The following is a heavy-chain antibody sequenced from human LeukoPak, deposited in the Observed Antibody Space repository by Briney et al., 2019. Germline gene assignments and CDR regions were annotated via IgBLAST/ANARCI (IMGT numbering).Heavy chain of an antibody. J-gene: IGHJ6*03. CDR2: ISSSSSYI. Sequence: GGSLRLSCAASGFTFSSYSMNWVRQAPGKGLEWVSSISSSSSYIYYADSVKGRFTISRDNAKNSLYLQMNSLRAEGTAVYYCARMDYDILTGYYASNYYYYYMDVWGKGTTVTVSS. D-gene: IGHD3-9*01. V-gene: IGHV3-21*01. CDR3: ARMDYDILTGYYASNYYYYYMDV. CDR1: GFTFSSYS.